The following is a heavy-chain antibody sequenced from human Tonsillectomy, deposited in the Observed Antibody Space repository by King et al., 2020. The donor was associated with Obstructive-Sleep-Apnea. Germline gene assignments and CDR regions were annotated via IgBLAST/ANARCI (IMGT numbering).Heavy chain of an antibody. Sequence: VQLVESGAEVKKPGESLRISCKGSGYSFSSYWISWVRQMPGKGLEWMGRIDPSDSYTNYSPSFQGHVTISADKSISIAYLQWSSLKASDTAMYYCAGRCEYCSNGVHDYWGQGTLVTVSS. J-gene: IGHJ4*02. CDR2: IDPSDSYT. CDR1: GYSFSSYW. V-gene: IGHV5-10-1*03. CDR3: AGRCEYCSNGVHDY. D-gene: IGHD2-8*01.